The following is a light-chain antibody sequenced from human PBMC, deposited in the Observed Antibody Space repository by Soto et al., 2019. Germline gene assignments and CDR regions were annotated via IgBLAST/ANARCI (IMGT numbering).Light chain of an antibody. CDR3: QSYDTGLTGHVL. Sequence: QSVLTQPPSASGTPGQRVTISCSGSSSNIGSSNVNWYQQLPGTAPKLLIYASTNRPSGVPDRFSGSKSDTSASLAITGLQIDDEADYYCQSYDTGLTGHVLFGGGTKLTVL. CDR2: AST. V-gene: IGLV1-44*01. J-gene: IGLJ2*01. CDR1: SSNIGSSN.